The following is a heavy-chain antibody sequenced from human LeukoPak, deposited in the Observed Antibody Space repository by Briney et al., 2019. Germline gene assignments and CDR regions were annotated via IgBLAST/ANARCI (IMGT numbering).Heavy chain of an antibody. CDR1: GYTFTSYG. J-gene: IGHJ4*02. V-gene: IGHV1-18*01. CDR3: ATYSSGWYDY. Sequence: VSVKVSCKASGYTFTSYGISWVRQAPGQGLEWMGWISAYNGNTNYAQKLQGRVTMATDTSTSTAYMELRSLRSDDTAVYYCATYSSGWYDYWGQGTLVTVSS. CDR2: ISAYNGNT. D-gene: IGHD6-19*01.